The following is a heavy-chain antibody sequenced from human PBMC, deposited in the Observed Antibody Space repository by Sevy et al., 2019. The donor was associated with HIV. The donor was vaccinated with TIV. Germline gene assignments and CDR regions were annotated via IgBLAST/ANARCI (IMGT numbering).Heavy chain of an antibody. Sequence: SETLSLTCTVSGGSISSNYWSWIRQPAGKGLEWIGRIYNSGSTNYNPSLKSRVTMSVDTSKNEFSLRLTSVTAADTAVYDGARDLVVAVGYYYYMDVWGKGTTVTVSS. CDR2: IYNSGST. J-gene: IGHJ6*03. CDR3: ARDLVVAVGYYYYMDV. CDR1: GGSISSNY. D-gene: IGHD2-15*01. V-gene: IGHV4-4*07.